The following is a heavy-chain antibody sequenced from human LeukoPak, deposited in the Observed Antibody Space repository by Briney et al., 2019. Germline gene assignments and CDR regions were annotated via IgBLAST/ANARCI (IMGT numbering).Heavy chain of an antibody. D-gene: IGHD5-18*01. J-gene: IGHJ4*02. V-gene: IGHV4-39*07. CDR1: GGSISTITYY. Sequence: SETLSLTCTVSGGSISTITYYWGWIRQPPGKGLEWVGHMYYRGNTFYNPSLKSRVTISVDKSKNQFSLKLTSVTAADTAVYFCARSPTKRVTEDYWGQGTLVTVSS. CDR2: MYYRGNT. CDR3: ARSPTKRVTEDY.